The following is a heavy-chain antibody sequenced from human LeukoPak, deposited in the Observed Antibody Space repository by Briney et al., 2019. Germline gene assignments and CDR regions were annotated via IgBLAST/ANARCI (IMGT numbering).Heavy chain of an antibody. CDR1: GGSFSGYY. Sequence: SETLSLTCAVYGGSFSGYYWSWIRQPPGKGLEWIGEINHSGSTNYNPSLKSRVTISVDTSKNQFSLKLSSVTAADTAVYYCARHVEYYDYVWGSYRKENWFDPWGQGTLVTVSS. J-gene: IGHJ5*02. CDR3: ARHVEYYDYVWGSYRKENWFDP. D-gene: IGHD3-16*02. V-gene: IGHV4-34*01. CDR2: INHSGST.